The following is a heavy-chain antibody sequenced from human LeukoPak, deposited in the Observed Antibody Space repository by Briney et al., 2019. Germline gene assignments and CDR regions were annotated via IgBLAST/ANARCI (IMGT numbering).Heavy chain of an antibody. J-gene: IGHJ6*04. CDR3: AELGITMIGGV. CDR1: GFTFSRYS. CDR2: ISSSGSTI. D-gene: IGHD3-10*02. V-gene: IGHV3-48*04. Sequence: GGSLRLSCSASGFTFSRYSMNWVRQAPGKGLEWVSYISSSGSTIYYADSVKGRFTISRDNAKNSLYLQMNSLRAEDTAVYYCAELGITMIGGVWGKGTTVTISS.